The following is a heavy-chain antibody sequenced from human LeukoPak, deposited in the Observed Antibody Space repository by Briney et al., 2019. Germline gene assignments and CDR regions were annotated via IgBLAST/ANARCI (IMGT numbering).Heavy chain of an antibody. CDR1: GGSISSSSYY. Sequence: SETLSLTCTVSGGSISSSSYYWGWIRQPPGKGVEWIGSIYYSGSTYYNPSLKSRVTIAVDTSKNQFSLKLSSVTAADTAVYHCARTPGDYPTIYWFDPWGQGTLVTVSS. J-gene: IGHJ5*02. CDR3: ARTPGDYPTIYWFDP. CDR2: IYYSGST. D-gene: IGHD4-17*01. V-gene: IGHV4-39*07.